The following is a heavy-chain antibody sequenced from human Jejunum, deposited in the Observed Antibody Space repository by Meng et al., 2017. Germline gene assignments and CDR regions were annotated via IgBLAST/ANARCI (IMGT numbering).Heavy chain of an antibody. Sequence: ASVKVSCKASGYTFTAYYLHWVRQAPGQGLEWMGRINPKSGAADYAQKFQGRVTMTSDTSINTAYMELSSLRAEDTAVYYCARDFCSGGSWYYFDYWGQGPLGTVSS. D-gene: IGHD2-15*01. V-gene: IGHV1-2*06. J-gene: IGHJ4*02. CDR1: GYTFTAYY. CDR2: INPKSGAA. CDR3: ARDFCSGGSWYYFDY.